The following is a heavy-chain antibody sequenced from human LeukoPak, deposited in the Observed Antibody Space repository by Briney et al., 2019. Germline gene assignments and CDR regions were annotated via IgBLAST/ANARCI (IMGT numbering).Heavy chain of an antibody. CDR1: GFTFSSYS. Sequence: RSGGSLRLSCAASGFTFSSYSMNWVRQAPGKGLEWVSSIGSTSNYIYYSDSVKGRFTISRDNANNSLFLQMNSLRVEDTALYYCVRDAASPDYWGQGTLVTVSS. J-gene: IGHJ4*02. CDR2: IGSTSNYI. CDR3: VRDAASPDY. V-gene: IGHV3-21*01. D-gene: IGHD6-25*01.